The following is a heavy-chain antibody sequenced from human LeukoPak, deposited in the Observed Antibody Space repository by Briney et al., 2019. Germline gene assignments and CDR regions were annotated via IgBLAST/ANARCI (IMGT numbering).Heavy chain of an antibody. V-gene: IGHV1-69*05. CDR3: ASPDGGDGDQLDY. CDR2: IIPIFGTA. CDR1: GGTFSSYA. D-gene: IGHD4-17*01. J-gene: IGHJ4*02. Sequence: GASVKVSCKASGGTFSSYAISWVRQAPGQGLEWMGGIIPIFGTANYAQKLQGRVTMTTDTSTSTAYMELRSLRSDDTAVYYCASPDGGDGDQLDYWGQGTLVTVSS.